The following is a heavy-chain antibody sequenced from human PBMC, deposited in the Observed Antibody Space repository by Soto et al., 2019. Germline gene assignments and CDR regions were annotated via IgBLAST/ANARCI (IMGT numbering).Heavy chain of an antibody. D-gene: IGHD3-10*01. Sequence: QITLKESGPTLVKPTQTLTLTCTFSGFSLSTSGVGVGWIRQPPGKALEWLALIYWNDDKRYSPSLKSRLTITKDPSKNQVVLTMTNMDPVDTATYYCAHRQMVRGVFDYWGQGTLVTVSS. V-gene: IGHV2-5*01. CDR1: GFSLSTSGVG. CDR3: AHRQMVRGVFDY. CDR2: IYWNDDK. J-gene: IGHJ4*02.